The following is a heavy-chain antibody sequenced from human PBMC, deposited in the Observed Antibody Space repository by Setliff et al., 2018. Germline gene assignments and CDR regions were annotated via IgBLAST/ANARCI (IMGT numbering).Heavy chain of an antibody. V-gene: IGHV3-7*01. Sequence: ASGFTFSRYWMGWVRQAPGMGPEWLANIKEDGSEKNYVDSVRGRFTISRDNAKNSLYLQIYSLRAGDTAVYYCARDPPGMNAFDIWGHGTMVTVSS. CDR2: IKEDGSEK. D-gene: IGHD6-13*01. J-gene: IGHJ3*02. CDR3: ARDPPGMNAFDI. CDR1: GFTFSRYW.